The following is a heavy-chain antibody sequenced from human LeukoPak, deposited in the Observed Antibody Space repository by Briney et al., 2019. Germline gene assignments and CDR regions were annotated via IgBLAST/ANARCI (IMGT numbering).Heavy chain of an antibody. D-gene: IGHD3-10*01. CDR1: GFTFSIYW. CDR3: ARVTTRFGEFTVDS. Sequence: GGSLRLSCAASGFTFSIYWMSWVRQAPGKGLEWVANINQDGSQKYYEDSVKGRFTISRDNSKNTLYLQMNSLRAEDTAVYYCARVTTRFGEFTVDSWGQGTLVTVSS. CDR2: INQDGSQK. J-gene: IGHJ4*02. V-gene: IGHV3-7*01.